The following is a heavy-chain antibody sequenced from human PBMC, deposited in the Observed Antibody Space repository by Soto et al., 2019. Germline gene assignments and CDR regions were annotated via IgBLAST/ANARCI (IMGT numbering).Heavy chain of an antibody. D-gene: IGHD3-3*02. J-gene: IGHJ5*02. CDR3: ARVVRHFSGYGDHWFDP. V-gene: IGHV1-3*04. Sequence: QVQLVQSGAEMKRPGASVTVSCTASGYIFANYPMQWVRQAPGQGLEWMGWINTGNGNTKYSKKFQGRLTITRDKSANTLYIELSSLTCRDTAMYYCARVVRHFSGYGDHWFDPWGQGTLVTVSS. CDR1: GYIFANYP. CDR2: INTGNGNT.